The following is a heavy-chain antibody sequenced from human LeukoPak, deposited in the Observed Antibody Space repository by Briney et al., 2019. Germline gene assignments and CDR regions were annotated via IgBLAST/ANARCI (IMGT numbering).Heavy chain of an antibody. D-gene: IGHD5-24*01. V-gene: IGHV4-59*01. Sequence: PSETLSLTCTVSGGSIGSYYWSWIRQPPGKGLEWIGCIYNSGSTNYSPSLKSRVTISVDTPKNQFSLKLSSVTAADTAVYYCARPSRDGYRYTFDYWGQGILVTVSS. CDR1: GGSIGSYY. J-gene: IGHJ4*02. CDR3: ARPSRDGYRYTFDY. CDR2: IYNSGST.